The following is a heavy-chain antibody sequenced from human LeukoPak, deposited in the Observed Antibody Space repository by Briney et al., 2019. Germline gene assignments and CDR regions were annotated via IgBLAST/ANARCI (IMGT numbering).Heavy chain of an antibody. CDR2: ISYDGSNK. J-gene: IGHJ5*02. Sequence: GGSLRLSCAASGVTFSSYAMHWVRQAPGKGLEWVAVISYDGSNKYYADSVKGRFTISRDNSKNTLYLQMNSLRAEDTAVYYCARDSRYCSSTSCPNWFDPWGQGTLVTISS. CDR3: ARDSRYCSSTSCPNWFDP. CDR1: GVTFSSYA. D-gene: IGHD2-2*01. V-gene: IGHV3-30*04.